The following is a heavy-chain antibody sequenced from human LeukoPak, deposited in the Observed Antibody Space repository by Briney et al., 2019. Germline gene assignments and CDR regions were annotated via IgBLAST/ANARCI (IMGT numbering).Heavy chain of an antibody. V-gene: IGHV4-38-2*02. Sequence: SETLSLTCTVSGYSISTGYYWGWIRQPPGKGLEWIGSIYHSGSTDFNPSLKSRVTMSVDTSKIQFSLKLSSVTAADTAVYYCARDTRQYSSSSFDYWGQGTLVTVSS. CDR1: GYSISTGYY. D-gene: IGHD6-6*01. CDR3: ARDTRQYSSSSFDY. J-gene: IGHJ4*02. CDR2: IYHSGST.